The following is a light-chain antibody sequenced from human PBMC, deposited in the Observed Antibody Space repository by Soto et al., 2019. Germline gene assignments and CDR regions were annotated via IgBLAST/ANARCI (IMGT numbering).Light chain of an antibody. V-gene: IGKV3-15*01. J-gene: IGKJ1*01. CDR3: QQYNNWPTWT. CDR1: QSVSSN. CDR2: GAS. Sequence: EIVMTQSLATLSVSPGERDTLSCRASQSVSSNLAWYQQKPGQAPRLLIYGASTRATGIPARFSGSGSGTEFTLTISSLQSEDFAVYYCQQYNNWPTWTFGQGTKVDIK.